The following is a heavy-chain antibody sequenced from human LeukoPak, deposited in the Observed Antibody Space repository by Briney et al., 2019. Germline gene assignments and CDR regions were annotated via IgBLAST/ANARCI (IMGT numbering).Heavy chain of an antibody. D-gene: IGHD6-13*01. V-gene: IGHV1-46*01. CDR2: ISPSGAST. CDR1: GYAFTSYY. CDR3: ARSSIIAAAGPYYFDY. Sequence: ASVKVSCKASGYAFTSYYMHGVRQAPGQGLEWMGIISPSGASTTYAQNFQGRVTMTRDMSTSTVYMELSSLKSEDTAVYYCARSSIIAAAGPYYFDYWGQGTLVTVSS. J-gene: IGHJ4*02.